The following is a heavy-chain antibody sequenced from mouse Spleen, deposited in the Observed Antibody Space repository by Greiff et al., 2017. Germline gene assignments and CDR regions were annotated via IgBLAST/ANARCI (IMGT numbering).Heavy chain of an antibody. V-gene: IGHV1-80*01. Sequence: QVQLQQSGAELVKPGASVKISCKASGYAFSSYWMNWVKQRPGKGLEWIGQIYPGDGDTNYNGKFKGKATLTADKSSSTAYMQLSSLTSEDSAVYFCARSGTYYYGSSPDYWGQGTTLTVSS. D-gene: IGHD1-1*01. CDR3: ARSGTYYYGSSPDY. CDR2: IYPGDGDT. CDR1: GYAFSSYW. J-gene: IGHJ2*01.